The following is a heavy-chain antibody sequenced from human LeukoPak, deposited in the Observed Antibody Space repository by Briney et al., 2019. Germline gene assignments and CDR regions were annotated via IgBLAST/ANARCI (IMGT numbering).Heavy chain of an antibody. D-gene: IGHD2-2*01. Sequence: SETLSLTYTISGGSISNYYWNWIRQPPGKGLEWIGYIYHSGSTYYSPSLKSRVTISVDTSKNQFSLKLSSVTAADTAVYYCARQGYCTSTTCYYYYGMAVWGQGTTVTVSS. CDR3: ARQGYCTSTTCYYYYGMAV. J-gene: IGHJ6*02. V-gene: IGHV4-59*08. CDR1: GGSISNYY. CDR2: IYHSGST.